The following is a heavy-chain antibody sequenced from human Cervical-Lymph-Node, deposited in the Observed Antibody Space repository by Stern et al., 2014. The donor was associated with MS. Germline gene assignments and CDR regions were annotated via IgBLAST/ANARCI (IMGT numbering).Heavy chain of an antibody. D-gene: IGHD1-26*01. CDR3: ARGLPSF. Sequence: VQLVESGGDLVKPGGSLRLSCAASGFNFSAYYMNWIRQAPGKGLEWLSYISSNVTVRSYADSVKGRFIISRDKAKQSLYLQMNRLRAEDTAVYYCARGLPSFWGQGSLVTVSP. CDR1: GFNFSAYY. J-gene: IGHJ4*02. V-gene: IGHV3-11*01. CDR2: ISSNVTVR.